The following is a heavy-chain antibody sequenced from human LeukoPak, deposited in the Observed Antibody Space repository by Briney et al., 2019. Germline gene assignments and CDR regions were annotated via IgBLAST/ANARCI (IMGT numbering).Heavy chain of an antibody. D-gene: IGHD1-14*01. J-gene: IGHJ4*02. Sequence: QPGGSLRLSCAASGFTFSSYWMSWVRQAPGKGLEWVAVVKYDESEKYYGDSVKGRFTIFRDNSKNTLFLQMNSLTEDDTAIYYCAKDGGKTTLRNIFDSWGQGTLVTVSS. CDR2: VKYDESEK. CDR3: AKDGGKTTLRNIFDS. CDR1: GFTFSSYW. V-gene: IGHV3-30*18.